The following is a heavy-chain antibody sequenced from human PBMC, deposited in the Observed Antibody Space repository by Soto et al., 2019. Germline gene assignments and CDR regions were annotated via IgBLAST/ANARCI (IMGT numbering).Heavy chain of an antibody. Sequence: PGGSLGLSCAASGFTFSSYGMHWVRQAPGKGLEWVAVISYDGSNKYYADSVKGRFTISRDNSKNTLYLQMNSLRAEDTAVYYCAQDTIAVSPTFDYWGRGTIVTVSS. D-gene: IGHD6-19*01. J-gene: IGHJ4*02. CDR1: GFTFSSYG. V-gene: IGHV3-30*18. CDR3: AQDTIAVSPTFDY. CDR2: ISYDGSNK.